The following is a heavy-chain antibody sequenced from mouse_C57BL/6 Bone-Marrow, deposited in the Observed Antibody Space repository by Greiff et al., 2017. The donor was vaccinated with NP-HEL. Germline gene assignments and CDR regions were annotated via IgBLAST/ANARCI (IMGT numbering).Heavy chain of an antibody. CDR1: GFTFSDYY. V-gene: IGHV5-16*01. Sequence: EVMLVESEGGLVQPGSSMKLSCTASGFTFSDYYMAWVRQVPEKGLEWVANINYDGSSTYYLDSLKSRFIISGDNAKNILYLQMSSMKSEDTATYYCSRDPGGYYGAMDYWGQGTSVTVSS. D-gene: IGHD1-2*01. CDR3: SRDPGGYYGAMDY. CDR2: INYDGSST. J-gene: IGHJ4*01.